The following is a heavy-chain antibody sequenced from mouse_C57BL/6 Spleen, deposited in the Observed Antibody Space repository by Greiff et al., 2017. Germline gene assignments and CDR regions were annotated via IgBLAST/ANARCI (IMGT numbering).Heavy chain of an antibody. CDR3: ARERDGYSDY. V-gene: IGHV3-6*01. Sequence: ESGPGLVKPSQSLSLTCSVTGYSITSGYYWNWIRQFPGNKLEWMGYISDDGSNNYNPSLKNRISITRDTSKNQFFLKLNSVTTEDTATYYCARERDGYSDYWGQGTTLTVSS. D-gene: IGHD2-3*01. CDR1: GYSITSGYY. J-gene: IGHJ2*01. CDR2: ISDDGSN.